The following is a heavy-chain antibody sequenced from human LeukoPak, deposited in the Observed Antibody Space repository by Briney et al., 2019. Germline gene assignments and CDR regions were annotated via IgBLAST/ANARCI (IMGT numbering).Heavy chain of an antibody. D-gene: IGHD3-10*01. CDR1: GYTFTSYG. Sequence: ASVNVSCKASGYTFTSYGISWVRQAPGQGLDWMGWISAYNGNTNYAQKLQGRVTMTTDTSTSTAYMELRSLRSDDTAVYYCARIAVGGSPASFDYWGQGTLVTVSS. J-gene: IGHJ4*02. CDR3: ARIAVGGSPASFDY. V-gene: IGHV1-18*01. CDR2: ISAYNGNT.